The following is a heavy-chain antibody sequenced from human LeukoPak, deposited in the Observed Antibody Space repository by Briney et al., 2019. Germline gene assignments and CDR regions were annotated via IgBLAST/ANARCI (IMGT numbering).Heavy chain of an antibody. D-gene: IGHD6-19*01. V-gene: IGHV4-59*11. Sequence: SETLSLTCTVSGGSISSHFWSWVRQAPGKGLEWIGSIYNSGTTNYNPSLKSGGTISVDTSKNHLSLQLTSVTAADTAVYYCTKATQWLAFDYWGRGTLVTVPS. CDR3: TKATQWLAFDY. CDR2: IYNSGTT. CDR1: GGSISSHF. J-gene: IGHJ4*02.